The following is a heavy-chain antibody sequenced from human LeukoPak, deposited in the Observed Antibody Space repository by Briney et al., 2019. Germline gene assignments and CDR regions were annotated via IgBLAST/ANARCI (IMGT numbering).Heavy chain of an antibody. D-gene: IGHD4-17*01. V-gene: IGHV3-23*01. CDR1: GFTFSSYA. Sequence: GGSLRLSCAASGFTFSSYAMRWVRQAPGKGLEWVSAISGSGGSTYYADSVKGRFTISRDNSKNTLYLQMNSLRAEDTAVYYCAKSFGDYGDYVSPFGYWGQGTLVTVSS. CDR2: ISGSGGST. CDR3: AKSFGDYGDYVSPFGY. J-gene: IGHJ4*02.